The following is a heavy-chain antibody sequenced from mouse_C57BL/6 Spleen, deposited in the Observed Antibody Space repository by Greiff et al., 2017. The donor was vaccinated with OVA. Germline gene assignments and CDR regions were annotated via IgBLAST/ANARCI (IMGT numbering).Heavy chain of an antibody. Sequence: LQEPGAELVKPGASVKLSCKASGYTFTEYTIHWVKQRSGQGLEWIGWFYPGSGSIKYNEKFKDKATLTADKSSSTVYMELSRVTSEDSAVYFCARHEEDYGSSWYFDVWGTGTTVTVSS. V-gene: IGHV1-62-2*01. J-gene: IGHJ1*03. CDR2: FYPGSGSI. CDR3: ARHEEDYGSSWYFDV. D-gene: IGHD1-1*01. CDR1: GYTFTEYT.